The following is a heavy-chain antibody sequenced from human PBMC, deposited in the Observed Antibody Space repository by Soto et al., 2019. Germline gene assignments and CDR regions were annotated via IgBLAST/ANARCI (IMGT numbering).Heavy chain of an antibody. Sequence: SVNVACKFSVYTLTKLSMHLVRQAPGKGLEWMGGFDPEDGETIYAQKFQGRVTMTEDTSTDTAYMELSSLRSEDTAVYYCATEGMAYCGGDCLSYGMDVWGQGTTVTVSS. CDR1: VYTLTKLS. CDR2: FDPEDGET. D-gene: IGHD2-21*02. CDR3: ATEGMAYCGGDCLSYGMDV. J-gene: IGHJ6*02. V-gene: IGHV1-24*01.